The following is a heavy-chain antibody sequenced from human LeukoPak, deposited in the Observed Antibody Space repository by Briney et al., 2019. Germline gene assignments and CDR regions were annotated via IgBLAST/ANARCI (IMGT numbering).Heavy chain of an antibody. CDR1: GGSISSGGYS. V-gene: IGHV4-30-2*01. Sequence: SQTLSLTCAVYGGSISSGGYSWSWIRQPPGKGLEWIVNIYHSGSTYYNPSLKSRVTISVDRSKNQFSLKLSSVTAAVTAVYYCARNAATFLIYFDYWGQGTLVTVSS. J-gene: IGHJ4*02. D-gene: IGHD2-15*01. CDR2: IYHSGST. CDR3: ARNAATFLIYFDY.